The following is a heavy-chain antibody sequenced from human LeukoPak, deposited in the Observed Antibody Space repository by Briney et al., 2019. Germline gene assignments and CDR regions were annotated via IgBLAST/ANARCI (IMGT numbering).Heavy chain of an antibody. Sequence: PGGSLRLSCAASGFTFSNYGMNWVRQAPGKGLEWVSFTDTSGRYVYYGDSVKGRFTISRDNAKNLLFLQMNGLRAEDTALYYCARGRSITLLRGVAMSDGFDIWGQGAMVAVPS. CDR2: TDTSGRYV. CDR1: GFTFSNYG. V-gene: IGHV3-21*06. CDR3: ARGRSITLLRGVAMSDGFDI. D-gene: IGHD3-10*01. J-gene: IGHJ3*02.